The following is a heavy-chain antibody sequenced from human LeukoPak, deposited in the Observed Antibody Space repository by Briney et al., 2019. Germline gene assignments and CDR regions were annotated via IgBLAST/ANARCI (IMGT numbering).Heavy chain of an antibody. CDR2: ISSSGSTI. CDR1: GFTFSSYE. CDR3: ASSPHIVVVTAHDAFDI. J-gene: IGHJ3*02. D-gene: IGHD2-21*02. V-gene: IGHV3-48*03. Sequence: GGSLRLSCAASGFTFSSYEMNWVRQAPGKGLEWVSYISSSGSTIYYADSVKGRFTISRDNAKNSLYLQMNSLRAEDTAVYYCASSPHIVVVTAHDAFDIWGQGAMVTVSS.